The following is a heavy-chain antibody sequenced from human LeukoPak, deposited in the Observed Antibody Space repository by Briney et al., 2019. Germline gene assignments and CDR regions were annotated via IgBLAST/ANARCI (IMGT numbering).Heavy chain of an antibody. J-gene: IGHJ5*02. CDR1: GNSFTGCY. CDR3: ARNYYDILTGYYRGDWFDP. V-gene: IGHV1-2*02. Sequence: ASVKVSCKASGNSFTGCYMHWVRQAPGQGLEWMGWINPNSGGTNYAQKFQGRVTMTRDTSISTAYMELSRLRSDDTAVYYCARNYYDILTGYYRGDWFDPWGQGTLVTVSS. CDR2: INPNSGGT. D-gene: IGHD3-9*01.